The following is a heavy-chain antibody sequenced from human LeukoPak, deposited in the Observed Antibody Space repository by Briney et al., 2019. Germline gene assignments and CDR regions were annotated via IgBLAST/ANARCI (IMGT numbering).Heavy chain of an antibody. D-gene: IGHD3-22*01. Sequence: GGSLRLPCAASGFTFNSYSMNWVRQAPGKGLEWVSCISSSSSYIYYADSLKGRFTISRDNSKNTLYLQMNSLRAEDTAVYYCAKDRESMIVVVNYDYWGQGTLVTVSS. CDR3: AKDRESMIVVVNYDY. CDR1: GFTFNSYS. V-gene: IGHV3-21*04. CDR2: ISSSSSYI. J-gene: IGHJ4*02.